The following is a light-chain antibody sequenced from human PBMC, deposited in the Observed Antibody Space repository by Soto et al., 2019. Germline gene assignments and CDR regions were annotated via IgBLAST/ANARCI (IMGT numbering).Light chain of an antibody. J-gene: IGKJ2*01. Sequence: DIQMTQSPSSLSASVGDRVTITCRASQSISSYLNWYQQKPGKAPKLLIYAASSLQSGVPSRFSGSGSATDFTLTISSLQPEDFATYYCQQSSSTPPTFGQGTKLEIK. CDR1: QSISSY. V-gene: IGKV1-39*01. CDR3: QQSSSTPPT. CDR2: AAS.